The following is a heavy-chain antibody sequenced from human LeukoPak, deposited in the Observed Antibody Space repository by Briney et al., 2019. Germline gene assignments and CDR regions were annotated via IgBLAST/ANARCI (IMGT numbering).Heavy chain of an antibody. J-gene: IGHJ4*02. CDR2: IKQDGSEK. D-gene: IGHD6-13*01. V-gene: IGHV3-7*01. CDR3: ASDLNSSSWYEGVFDY. Sequence: GGSLRLSCAASGFTFSSYWMSWVRQAPGKGLEWVANIKQDGSEKYYVDSVKGRFTITRDNAKNSLYLQMNSLRAEDTAVYYCASDLNSSSWYEGVFDYWGQGTLVTVSS. CDR1: GFTFSSYW.